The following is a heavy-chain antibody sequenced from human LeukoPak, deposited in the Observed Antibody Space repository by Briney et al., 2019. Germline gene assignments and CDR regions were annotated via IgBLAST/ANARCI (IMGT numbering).Heavy chain of an antibody. CDR3: AKDLAPGYSSSPVDY. V-gene: IGHV3-23*01. CDR2: ISGSGGST. Sequence: RGSLRLSCAASGFTFSSYSMNWVRQAPGKGLEWVSAISGSGGSTYYADSVKGRFTISRDNSKNTLYLQMNSLRAEDTAVYYCAKDLAPGYSSSPVDYWGQGTLVTVSS. CDR1: GFTFSSYS. D-gene: IGHD6-13*01. J-gene: IGHJ4*02.